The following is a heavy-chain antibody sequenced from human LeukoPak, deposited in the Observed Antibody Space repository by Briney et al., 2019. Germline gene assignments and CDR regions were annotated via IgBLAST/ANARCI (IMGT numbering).Heavy chain of an antibody. CDR1: GFTFSSYA. Sequence: GGSLRLSCAASGFTFSSYAMHWVRQAPGKGLEWVAVISYDGSNKYYADSVKGRFTISRDNSKNTLYLQMNSLRAEDTAVYYCAKETVDTAMATICFFDYWGQGALVTVSS. D-gene: IGHD5-18*01. J-gene: IGHJ4*02. CDR2: ISYDGSNK. V-gene: IGHV3-30-3*01. CDR3: AKETVDTAMATICFFDY.